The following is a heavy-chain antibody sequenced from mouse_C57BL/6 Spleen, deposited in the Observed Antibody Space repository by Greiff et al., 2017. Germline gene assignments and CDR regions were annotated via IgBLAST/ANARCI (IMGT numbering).Heavy chain of an antibody. V-gene: IGHV7-3*01. CDR2: IRHKANGYTT. CDR1: GFTFTAYY. Sequence: EVQGVESGGGLVQPGGSLSLSCAASGFTFTAYYMSWVRQPPGKALEWLGFIRHKANGYTTEYSASVKGRFTISRDNSQSILYLQMNALRAEDSATYYCARGSSYDPYYFDYGGQGTTLTVSS. CDR3: ARGSSYDPYYFDY. J-gene: IGHJ2*01. D-gene: IGHD1-1*01.